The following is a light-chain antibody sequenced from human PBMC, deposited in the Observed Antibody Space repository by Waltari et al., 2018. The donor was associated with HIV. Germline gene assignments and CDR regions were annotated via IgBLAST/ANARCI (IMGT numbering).Light chain of an antibody. CDR2: SNN. Sequence: QSVLTQPPSASGTPGQRVTISCSGSSSNIGSDTVNWYQQLPGTAPKPLIYSNNHRPSGVPDRFSGSKSGTSASLAISGHQSEDEADYYCAAWDDSLNVVFGGGTKLTVL. CDR3: AAWDDSLNVV. J-gene: IGLJ2*01. CDR1: SSNIGSDT. V-gene: IGLV1-44*01.